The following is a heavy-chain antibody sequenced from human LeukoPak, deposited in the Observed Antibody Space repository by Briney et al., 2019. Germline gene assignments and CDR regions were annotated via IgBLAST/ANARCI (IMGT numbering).Heavy chain of an antibody. Sequence: ASVKVSCKTSGYTFTGYYMHWVRQAPGQGLEWMGWINPNSGGTNYAQKFQGRVTMTRDKSIRTAYMELSRLTSDDTAVYYCARMGAAARLDWFDPWGQGTLVTVSS. CDR2: INPNSGGT. CDR3: ARMGAAARLDWFDP. J-gene: IGHJ5*02. CDR1: GYTFTGYY. D-gene: IGHD6-6*01. V-gene: IGHV1-2*02.